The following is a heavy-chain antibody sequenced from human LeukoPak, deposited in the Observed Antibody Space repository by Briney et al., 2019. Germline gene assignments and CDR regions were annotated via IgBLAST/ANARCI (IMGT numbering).Heavy chain of an antibody. CDR2: IYYSGST. D-gene: IGHD1-1*01. CDR1: GGSISSYY. CDR3: ARDQGNGLFDP. J-gene: IGHJ5*02. Sequence: SETPSLTCTVSGGSISSYYWSWIRQPPGKGLEWIGYIYYSGSTNYNPSLKSRVTISVDTSKNQFSLKLSSVTAADTAVYYCARDQGNGLFDPWGQGTLVTVSS. V-gene: IGHV4-59*01.